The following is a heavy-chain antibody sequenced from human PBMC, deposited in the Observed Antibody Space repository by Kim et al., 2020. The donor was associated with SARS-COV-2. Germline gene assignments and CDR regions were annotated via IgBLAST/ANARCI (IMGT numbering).Heavy chain of an antibody. CDR1: GYTFTTYT. CDR3: ARDNSGWNDY. V-gene: IGHV1-3*01. Sequence: ASVKVSCNTSGYTFTTYTIHWVRQAPGQRLEWMGWITPGNGNTRYSQNLQGRVTLTRDTSASTAYMQLSSLRSEDTAVYYCARDNSGWNDYWGQGTMDTV. D-gene: IGHD6-19*01. J-gene: IGHJ4*02. CDR2: ITPGNGNT.